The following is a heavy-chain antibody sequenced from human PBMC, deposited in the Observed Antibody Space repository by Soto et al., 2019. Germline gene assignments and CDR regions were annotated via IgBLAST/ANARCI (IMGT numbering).Heavy chain of an antibody. J-gene: IGHJ4*02. V-gene: IGHV1-18*01. CDR2: ISAYNGNT. D-gene: IGHD6-19*01. CDR3: ARASGASEQWLAPAQDY. CDR1: GYTFTSYG. Sequence: ASVKVSCKASGYTFTSYGISWVRQAPGQGLEWMGWISAYNGNTNYAQKLQGRVTMTTDTSTSTAYMELRSLRSDDTAVYYCARASGASEQWLAPAQDYWGQGTLVTVSS.